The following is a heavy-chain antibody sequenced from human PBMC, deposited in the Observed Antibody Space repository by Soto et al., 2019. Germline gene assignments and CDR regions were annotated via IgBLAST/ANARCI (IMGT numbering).Heavy chain of an antibody. D-gene: IGHD2-8*02. CDR3: TGQIASGY. V-gene: IGHV3-30*03. J-gene: IGHJ4*02. CDR2: ISFDGSTK. Sequence: GGSLRLSCAASGFTFSNSGMHWVRQAPGKGLEWVAVISFDGSTKYYADSVKGRFSISRDNSKNTLYLEMNSLRGDDAAVYYCTGQIASGYWGQGNLVTVSS. CDR1: GFTFSNSG.